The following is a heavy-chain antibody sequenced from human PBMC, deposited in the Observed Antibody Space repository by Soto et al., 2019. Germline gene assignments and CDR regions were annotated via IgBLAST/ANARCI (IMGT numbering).Heavy chain of an antibody. CDR3: AKAPRGSSSSLGSAAFDI. J-gene: IGHJ3*02. CDR2: ISGSGGST. CDR1: GSTFSSYA. D-gene: IGHD6-6*01. Sequence: GGSLRLSCAASGSTFSSYAMSWVRQAPGKGLEWVSAISGSGGSTYYADSVKGRFTISRDNSKNTLYLQMNSLRAEDTAVYYCAKAPRGSSSSLGSAAFDIWGQGTMVTVSS. V-gene: IGHV3-23*01.